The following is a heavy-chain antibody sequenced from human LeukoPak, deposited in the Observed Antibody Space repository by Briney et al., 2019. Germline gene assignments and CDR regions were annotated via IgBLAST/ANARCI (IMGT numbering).Heavy chain of an antibody. V-gene: IGHV1-8*01. J-gene: IGHJ4*02. CDR1: GYTFTSYD. CDR2: MNPNSGNT. D-gene: IGHD5-12*01. Sequence: ASVKVSCKASGYTFTSYDINWVRQAPGQGLEWMGWMNPNSGNTGYAQKFQGRVTMTRNTSISTAYMELSSLRSEDTAVYYCARGVRRRGYDSYFDYWGQGTLVTVSS. CDR3: ARGVRRRGYDSYFDY.